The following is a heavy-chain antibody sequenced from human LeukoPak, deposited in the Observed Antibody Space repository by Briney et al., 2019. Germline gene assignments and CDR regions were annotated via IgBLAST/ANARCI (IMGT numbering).Heavy chain of an antibody. CDR3: ARVATVTRSYYYYGMDV. CDR1: GYTFTGYY. J-gene: IGHJ6*02. CDR2: ISAYNGNT. Sequence: ASVKVSCKASGYTFTGYYMHWVRQAPGQGLEWMGWISAYNGNTNYAQKLQGRVTMTTDTSTSTAYMELRSLRSDDTAVYYCARVATVTRSYYYYGMDVWGQGTTVTVSS. V-gene: IGHV1-18*04. D-gene: IGHD4-11*01.